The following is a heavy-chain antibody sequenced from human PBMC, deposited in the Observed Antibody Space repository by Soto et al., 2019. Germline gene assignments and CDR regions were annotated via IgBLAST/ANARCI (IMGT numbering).Heavy chain of an antibody. Sequence: EVQLVESGGGLVKPGGSLRLSCAASGFTFSTYSMNWVRQAPGKGLEWVSSISSSSSYIYYADSVKGRFTISRDNAKNSLYLSMTSLRAEDTAVYYCARYDSSGYYWPYYYYGMDVWGQGTTVTVSS. J-gene: IGHJ6*02. CDR1: GFTFSTYS. V-gene: IGHV3-21*01. D-gene: IGHD3-22*01. CDR3: ARYDSSGYYWPYYYYGMDV. CDR2: ISSSSSYI.